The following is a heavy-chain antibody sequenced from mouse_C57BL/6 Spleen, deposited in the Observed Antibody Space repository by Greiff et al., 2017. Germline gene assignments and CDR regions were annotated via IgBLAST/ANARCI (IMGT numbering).Heavy chain of an antibody. J-gene: IGHJ4*01. V-gene: IGHV1-81*01. CDR3: ARERRDYAMDY. CDR1: GYTFTSYG. Sequence: QVQLKQSGAELARPGASVKLSCKASGYTFTSYGISWVKRRTGQGLEWIGEIYPRSGNTYYNEKFKGKATLTADKSSSTAYMELRSLTSEDSAVYFCARERRDYAMDYWGQGTSVTVSS. CDR2: IYPRSGNT.